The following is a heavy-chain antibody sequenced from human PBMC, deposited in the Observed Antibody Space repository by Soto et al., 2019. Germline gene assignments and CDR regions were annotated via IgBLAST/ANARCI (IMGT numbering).Heavy chain of an antibody. CDR1: GGSFSNNY. J-gene: IGHJ4*02. Sequence: LSLTCAVYGGSFSNNYWTWFRQPPGKGLEWIGEISPSGTTKYIPSLKSRGTISVDTSRKQFFLKVTSVSAADTAVYYCATSLWFGTQPEIWGPGTLVTVSS. V-gene: IGHV4-34*01. CDR3: ATSLWFGTQPEI. CDR2: ISPSGTT. D-gene: IGHD3-10*01.